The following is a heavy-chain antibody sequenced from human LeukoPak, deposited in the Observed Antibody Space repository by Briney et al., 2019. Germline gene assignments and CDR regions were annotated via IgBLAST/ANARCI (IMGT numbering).Heavy chain of an antibody. Sequence: GESLKISCRASGHDFPDYWIGWVRQMPGKGLEWMGIIYPGDSDTRYSPSFQGQVTISADKSISTAYLQWSSLKASDTAMYYCARLGYGMDVWGQGTTVTVSS. CDR1: GHDFPDYW. CDR2: IYPGDSDT. V-gene: IGHV5-51*01. J-gene: IGHJ6*02. D-gene: IGHD3-3*01. CDR3: ARLGYGMDV.